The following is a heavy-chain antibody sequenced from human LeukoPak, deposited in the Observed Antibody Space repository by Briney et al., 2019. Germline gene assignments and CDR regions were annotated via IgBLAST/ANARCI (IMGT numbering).Heavy chain of an antibody. D-gene: IGHD3-22*01. CDR2: IYYSGST. CDR1: GGSISSGDYY. CDR3: ARGPYYYDSSGYYPFDY. V-gene: IGHV4-30-4*08. Sequence: SETLSLTCTVSGGSISSGDYYWSWIRQPSGKGLEWIGYIYYSGSTYHNPSLKSRVTISVDTSKNQFSLKLSSVTAADTAVYYCARGPYYYDSSGYYPFDYWGQGTLVTVSS. J-gene: IGHJ4*02.